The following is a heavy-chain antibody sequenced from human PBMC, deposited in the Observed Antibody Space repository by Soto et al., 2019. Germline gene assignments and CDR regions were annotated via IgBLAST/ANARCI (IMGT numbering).Heavy chain of an antibody. CDR3: ATIAAADYYYYGMDV. CDR1: GFTFSSYA. CDR2: ISGSGGST. Sequence: GSLRLSCAASGFTFSSYAMSWVRQAPGKGLEWVSAISGSGGSTYYADSVKGRFTISRDNSKNTLYLQMNSLRAEDTAVYYCATIAAADYYYYGMDVWGQGTTVTVSS. J-gene: IGHJ6*02. V-gene: IGHV3-23*01. D-gene: IGHD6-13*01.